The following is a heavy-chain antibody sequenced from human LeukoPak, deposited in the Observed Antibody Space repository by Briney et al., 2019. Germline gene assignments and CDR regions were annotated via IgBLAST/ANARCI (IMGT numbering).Heavy chain of an antibody. V-gene: IGHV4-59*08. CDR3: ARHQPYYYGSGSYSYFDY. Sequence: SETLSLTCTVSGGSISSYYWSSIRQPPGEGLEWNGYIYYSGSTNYNPSLKSRVTISVDTSKNQFSLKLSAVTAADTAVYYCARHQPYYYGSGSYSYFDYWGQGTLVTVSS. J-gene: IGHJ4*02. CDR2: IYYSGST. CDR1: GGSISSYY. D-gene: IGHD3-10*01.